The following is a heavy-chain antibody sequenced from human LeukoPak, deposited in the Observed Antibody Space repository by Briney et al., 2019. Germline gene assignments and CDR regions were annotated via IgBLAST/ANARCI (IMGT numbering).Heavy chain of an antibody. J-gene: IGHJ4*02. V-gene: IGHV3-11*04. CDR3: ARETGWSFDS. CDR1: GFTFSDYF. D-gene: IGHD6-19*01. Sequence: GGSLRLSCAASGFTFSDYFMTWIRQAPGKGLEWVSYISSSGSSIYYADSVKGRLTISRDNAKNSLYLQMNSLRAEDTAVYYCARETGWSFDSWGQGTLVTVFS. CDR2: ISSSGSSI.